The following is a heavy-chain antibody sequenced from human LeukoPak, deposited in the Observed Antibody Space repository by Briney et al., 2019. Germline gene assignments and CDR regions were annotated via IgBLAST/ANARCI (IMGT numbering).Heavy chain of an antibody. J-gene: IGHJ4*02. V-gene: IGHV3-74*01. Sequence: GGSLRLSCAVSEFTFSDYWMHWVRQAPGKGLVWVSRINFDGSSTNYADSVKGRFTISRDNAKNTLYLQMNSLRAEDTALYYCAKDIDGDYVHVPFDYWGQGTLVTVSS. CDR3: AKDIDGDYVHVPFDY. CDR2: INFDGSST. CDR1: EFTFSDYW. D-gene: IGHD4-17*01.